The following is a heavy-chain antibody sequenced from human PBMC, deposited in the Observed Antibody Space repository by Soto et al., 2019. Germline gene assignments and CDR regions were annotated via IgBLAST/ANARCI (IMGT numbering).Heavy chain of an antibody. V-gene: IGHV3-9*01. J-gene: IGHJ3*02. D-gene: IGHD2-2*01. CDR2: ISWNSGSI. CDR1: GFTFDDYA. CDR3: AKGYCSSTSCYAFDI. Sequence: EVQLVESGGGLVQPGRSLRLSCAASGFTFDDYAMHWVRQAPGKGLEWVSGISWNSGSIGYADSVKGRFTISRDNAKNSLYLQMNSPRAEYTALYYCAKGYCSSTSCYAFDIWGQGTLVTVSS.